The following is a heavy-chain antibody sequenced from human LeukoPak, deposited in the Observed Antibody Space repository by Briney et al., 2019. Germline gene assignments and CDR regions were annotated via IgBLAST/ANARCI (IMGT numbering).Heavy chain of an antibody. Sequence: SETLSLTCTVSGGSISSYYWSWIRQPAGKGLEWIGRIYTSGSTNYNPSLKSRVTMSVDTSRNQFSLNLSSVTAADTAMYYCARDSSNWRQYDCWGQGTLVTVSS. J-gene: IGHJ4*02. CDR2: IYTSGST. CDR3: ARDSSNWRQYDC. D-gene: IGHD1-1*01. V-gene: IGHV4-4*07. CDR1: GGSISSYY.